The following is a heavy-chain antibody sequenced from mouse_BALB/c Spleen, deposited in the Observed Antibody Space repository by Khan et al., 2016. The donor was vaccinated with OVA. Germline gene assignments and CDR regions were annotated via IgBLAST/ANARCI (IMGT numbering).Heavy chain of an antibody. V-gene: IGHV1S34*01. Sequence: LEKTGASVKISCKTSGYSLTGYYMHWVKQSHGKSLAWIGYISCYNGATTYNQKFKGKATFNVDTSSSTAYMQFNSLTPEDSAVYDRARSHLLVLYAMDYWGQGTSVTVSS. J-gene: IGHJ4*01. CDR2: ISCYNGAT. CDR3: ARSHLLVLYAMDY. CDR1: GYSLTGYY.